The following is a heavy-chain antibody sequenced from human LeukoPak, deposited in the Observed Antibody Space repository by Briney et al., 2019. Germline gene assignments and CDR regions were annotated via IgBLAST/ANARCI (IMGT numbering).Heavy chain of an antibody. CDR3: ARGPGPYYYDSSGCDY. CDR2: MNPNSGNT. V-gene: IGHV1-8*01. J-gene: IGHJ4*02. CDR1: GYTFTSYD. D-gene: IGHD3-22*01. Sequence: ASVKVSCKASGYTFTSYDINWVRQATGQGLEWMGWMNPNSGNTGYAQKFQGRVTMTRNTSISTAYMELSSLRSEDTAVYYCARGPGPYYYDSSGCDYWGQGTLVTVSS.